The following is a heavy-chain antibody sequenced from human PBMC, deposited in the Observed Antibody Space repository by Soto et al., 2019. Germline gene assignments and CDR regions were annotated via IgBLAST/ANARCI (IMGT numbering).Heavy chain of an antibody. D-gene: IGHD3-3*01. J-gene: IGHJ4*02. CDR3: ARAYDFWNGYYSAQYYFDF. V-gene: IGHV4-30-4*01. Sequence: TSETLSLTCTVSGGSINSDHYYWSWLRQPPGKGLEWLGYISYSGSTYYNPSLKSRIVISVGTSKNQFSLKLISVTAADTAVYYCARAYDFWNGYYSAQYYFDFWGQGTLVTVSS. CDR1: GGSINSDHYY. CDR2: ISYSGST.